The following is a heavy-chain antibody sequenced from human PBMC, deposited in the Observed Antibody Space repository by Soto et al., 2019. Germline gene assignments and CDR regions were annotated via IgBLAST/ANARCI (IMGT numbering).Heavy chain of an antibody. CDR2: IWYDGSNK. D-gene: IGHD2-15*01. J-gene: IGHJ6*02. CDR1: GFTFSSYG. V-gene: IGHV3-33*01. CDR3: AREAALSPLPQDYYYYYGMDV. Sequence: PGGSLRLSCAASGFTFSSYGMHWVRQAPGKGLEWVAVIWYDGSNKYYADSVKGRFTISRDNSKNTLYLQMNSLRAEDTAVYYCAREAALSPLPQDYYYYYGMDVWGQGTTVTVSS.